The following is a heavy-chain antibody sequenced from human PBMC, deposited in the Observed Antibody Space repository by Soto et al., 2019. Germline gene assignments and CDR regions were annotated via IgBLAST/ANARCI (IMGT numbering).Heavy chain of an antibody. J-gene: IGHJ4*02. D-gene: IGHD2-2*01. V-gene: IGHV3-49*03. CDR3: TRDERYCSSTSCYFADY. CDR2: IRSKAYGGTT. CDR1: GFSFGVYD. Sequence: GGSLRLSCTAFGFSFGVYDMSWFRQAPGKGLEWVGFIRSKAYGGTTEYAASVKGRFTISRDDSKSIAYLQMNSLKTEDTAVYYCTRDERYCSSTSCYFADYWGQGTLVTVSS.